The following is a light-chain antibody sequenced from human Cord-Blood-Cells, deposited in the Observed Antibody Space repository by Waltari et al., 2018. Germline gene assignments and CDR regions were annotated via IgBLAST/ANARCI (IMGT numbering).Light chain of an antibody. CDR2: AAS. V-gene: IGKV1-39*01. Sequence: DIQMTKSPSSLSASVGDRVTITCRASQSISSYLNWYQQKPGKAPKLLIYAASSLQSGVPSRFSGSGSGTDFTLTISSLQPEDFATYYCQQSYSTPCTFGPGTKVEIK. CDR3: QQSYSTPCT. CDR1: QSISSY. J-gene: IGKJ3*01.